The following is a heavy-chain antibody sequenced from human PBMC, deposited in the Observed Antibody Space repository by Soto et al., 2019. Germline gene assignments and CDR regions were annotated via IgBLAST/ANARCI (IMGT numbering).Heavy chain of an antibody. J-gene: IGHJ4*02. CDR1: GFTFSSYS. D-gene: IGHD1-7*01. Sequence: PGGSLRLSCAASGFTFSSYSMNWVRQAPGKGLEWVSYISSSSSTIYYADSVKGRFTISRDNAKNSLYLQMNSLRDEDTAVYYCARDDEGSGTTPPPYFDYWGQGTLVTVSS. CDR3: ARDDEGSGTTPPPYFDY. CDR2: ISSSSSTI. V-gene: IGHV3-48*02.